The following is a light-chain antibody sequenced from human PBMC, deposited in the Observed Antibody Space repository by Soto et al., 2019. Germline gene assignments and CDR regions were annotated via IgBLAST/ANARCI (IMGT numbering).Light chain of an antibody. Sequence: EIVLTQSPGTLSLSRGERATLSCRASPSVSSSNLAWYQQKPGQAPRLLIYGASSRATGIPDRFSGSGSGTDFTLTIGGLEPEDFAMYYCQQYGSSPPATFGQGTNLEIK. J-gene: IGKJ2*01. CDR2: GAS. CDR3: QQYGSSPPAT. CDR1: PSVSSSN. V-gene: IGKV3-20*01.